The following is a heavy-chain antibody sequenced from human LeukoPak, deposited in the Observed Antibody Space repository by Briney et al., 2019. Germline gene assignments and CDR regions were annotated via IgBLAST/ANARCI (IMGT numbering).Heavy chain of an antibody. J-gene: IGHJ4*02. V-gene: IGHV1-8*01. CDR1: GYTFTSYD. Sequence: ASVKVSCKASGYTFTSYDINWVRQATGQGLEWMGWMNPNSGNTGYAQKLQGRVTMTTDTSTSTAYMELRSLRSDDTAVYYCARGWVAAHFDYWGQGTLVTVSS. CDR2: MNPNSGNT. CDR3: ARGWVAAHFDY. D-gene: IGHD6-6*01.